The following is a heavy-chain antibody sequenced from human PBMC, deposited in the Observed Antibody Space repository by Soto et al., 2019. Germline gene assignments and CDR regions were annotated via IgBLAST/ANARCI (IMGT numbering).Heavy chain of an antibody. Sequence: EVQLVESGGGLVQPGGSLKLSCATSGFTFSGAAMHSVRQASGKGLEWVGRVRRKGNNYATSYLASVKGRFTISRDDSKNTAYLQMNSLKTEDTAVYYCTRQDPLTAVENDAFDVWGQGTTVTVSS. J-gene: IGHJ3*01. CDR1: GFTFSGAA. CDR2: VRRKGNNYAT. V-gene: IGHV3-73*01. CDR3: TRQDPLTAVENDAFDV. D-gene: IGHD2-21*02.